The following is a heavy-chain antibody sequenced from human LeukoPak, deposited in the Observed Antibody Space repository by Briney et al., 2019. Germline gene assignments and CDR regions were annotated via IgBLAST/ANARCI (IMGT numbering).Heavy chain of an antibody. Sequence: GGSLRLSCAASGFTFSSYGMHWVRQAPGKGLEWVAVIWYDGSNKYYADSVKGRFTISRDNSKNTLYLQMNSLRAEDTAVYYCARESGVCSGGSCYSSPYYYYGMDVWGQGTTVTVSS. D-gene: IGHD2-15*01. J-gene: IGHJ6*02. CDR3: ARESGVCSGGSCYSSPYYYYGMDV. V-gene: IGHV3-33*01. CDR2: IWYDGSNK. CDR1: GFTFSSYG.